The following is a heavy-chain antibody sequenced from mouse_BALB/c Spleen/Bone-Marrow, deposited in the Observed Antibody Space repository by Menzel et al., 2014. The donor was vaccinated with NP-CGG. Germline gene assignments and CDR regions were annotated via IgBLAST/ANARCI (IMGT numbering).Heavy chain of an antibody. Sequence: QVQLKQSGPELMKPGASVRISCKASNYTFTTYYIYWVKQRPGQGLEWIGWIYPGNVNTKYNEKFKAKATLTADKSSSTAYMQLSSLTSEDSAVYFCARSRYGSYYGYWGQGTPLTVSS. CDR3: ARSRYGSYYGY. J-gene: IGHJ2*01. CDR2: IYPGNVNT. V-gene: IGHV1S56*01. CDR1: NYTFTTYY. D-gene: IGHD1-1*01.